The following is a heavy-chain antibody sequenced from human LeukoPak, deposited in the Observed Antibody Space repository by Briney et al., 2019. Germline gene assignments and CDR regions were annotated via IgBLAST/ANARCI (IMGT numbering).Heavy chain of an antibody. V-gene: IGHV4-61*02. CDR3: ARDWYYFDY. CDR2: IYTSGST. J-gene: IGHJ4*02. Sequence: SETLSLTCTVSGGSISSGSYYWSWIRQPAGKGLEWIGRIYTSGSTNYNPSLKSRVTMSVDTSKNQFSLKLSSVTAADTAVYYCARDWYYFDYWGQGTLVTVSS. CDR1: GGSISSGSYY.